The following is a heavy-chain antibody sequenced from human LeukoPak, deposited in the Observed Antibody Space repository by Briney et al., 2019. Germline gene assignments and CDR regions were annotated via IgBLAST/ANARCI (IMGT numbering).Heavy chain of an antibody. V-gene: IGHV1-2*02. CDR3: ALLFSSTWYRFDS. CDR2: VNPNSGDT. CDR1: GYTFTDYY. Sequence: ASVKVSCTASGYTFTDYYIHWVRQAPGQGLEWMGWVNPNSGDTNYVHKFQGRVTMTSDTSISTAYMDLSRVRSDDTAVYYCALLFSSTWYRFDSWGQGTLVTVSS. D-gene: IGHD6-13*01. J-gene: IGHJ4*02.